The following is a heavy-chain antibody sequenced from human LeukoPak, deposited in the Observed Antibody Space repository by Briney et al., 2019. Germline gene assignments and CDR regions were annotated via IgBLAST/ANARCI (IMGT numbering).Heavy chain of an antibody. CDR3: ARTLGFHYGRGC. J-gene: IGHJ4*02. D-gene: IGHD3-16*01. CDR2: ISSSGSTI. Sequence: PGGSLRLSCAASGFTFSSYEMNWVRQAPGKGLEWVSYISSSGSTIYYADSVKGRFTISRDNAKNSLYLQMNSLRAEDTAVYYCARTLGFHYGRGCWGQGTLVTVSS. CDR1: GFTFSSYE. V-gene: IGHV3-48*03.